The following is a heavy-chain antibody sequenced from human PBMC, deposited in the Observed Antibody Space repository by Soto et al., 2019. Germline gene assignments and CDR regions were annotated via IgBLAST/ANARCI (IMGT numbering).Heavy chain of an antibody. Sequence: SETLSLTCTGSGGSVSSGSYYWSWIRQPPGKGLEWIGYIYYSGSTNYNPSLKSRVTISVDTSKNQFSLKLSSVTAADTAVYYCARGSSGWSSAPPFDYWRQGTLVT. J-gene: IGHJ4*02. V-gene: IGHV4-61*01. CDR3: ARGSSGWSSAPPFDY. D-gene: IGHD6-19*01. CDR2: IYYSGST. CDR1: GGSVSSGSYY.